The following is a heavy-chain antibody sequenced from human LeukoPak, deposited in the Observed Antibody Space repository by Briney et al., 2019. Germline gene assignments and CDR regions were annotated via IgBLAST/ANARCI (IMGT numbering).Heavy chain of an antibody. CDR1: GFTFSSYS. V-gene: IGHV3-21*01. CDR2: ISSSSSYI. Sequence: GGSLRLSCAASGFTFSSYSMNWVRQAPGKGLEWVSSISSSSSYIYYADSVKGRFTISRDSAKNSLYLQMNSLRAEDTAVYYCARDHLYGSGSYYNPYWFDPWGQGTLVTVSS. D-gene: IGHD3-10*01. J-gene: IGHJ5*02. CDR3: ARDHLYGSGSYYNPYWFDP.